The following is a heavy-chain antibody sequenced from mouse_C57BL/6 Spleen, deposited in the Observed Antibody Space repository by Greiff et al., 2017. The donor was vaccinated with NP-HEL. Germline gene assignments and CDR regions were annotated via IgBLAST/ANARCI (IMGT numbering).Heavy chain of an antibody. CDR1: GYTFTSYW. D-gene: IGHD3-3*01. J-gene: IGHJ3*01. CDR2: IYPSDSET. V-gene: IGHV1-61*01. CDR3: ARRGGDLGFAY. Sequence: QVQLQQPGAELVRPGSSVKLSCKASGYTFTSYWMDWVKQRPGQGLEWIGNIYPSDSETHYNQKFKDKATLTVDKSSSTAYMQLSSLTSEVSAVYYCARRGGDLGFAYWGQGTLVTVSA.